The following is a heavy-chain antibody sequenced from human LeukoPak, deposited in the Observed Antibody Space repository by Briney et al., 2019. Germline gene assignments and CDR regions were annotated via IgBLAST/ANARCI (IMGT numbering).Heavy chain of an antibody. V-gene: IGHV4-61*01. CDR2: IYYSGNT. J-gene: IGHJ4*02. Sequence: SETLSLTCTVSGGSVSSGSYYWSWIRQPPGKGLEWIGYIYYSGNTEYNPSLKSRVTILLDTSKNQFSLKLSSVTAADTAVYYCARGGDILTGYCFDYWGQGTLVSVSS. D-gene: IGHD3-9*01. CDR3: ARGGDILTGYCFDY. CDR1: GGSVSSGSYY.